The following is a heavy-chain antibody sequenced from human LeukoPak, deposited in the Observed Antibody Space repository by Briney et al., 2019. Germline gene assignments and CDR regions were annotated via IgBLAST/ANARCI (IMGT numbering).Heavy chain of an antibody. D-gene: IGHD3-16*02. V-gene: IGHV3-48*01. CDR1: GFTFSSYS. Sequence: PGGSLRLSCAASGFTFSSYSMNWVRQAPGKGLEWVSYISSSSSTIYYADSVKGRFTISRDNAKNSMYLQMNSLRAEDTAVYYCARDRYDYVWGSYRYTLDYWGQETLVTVSS. CDR2: ISSSSSTI. CDR3: ARDRYDYVWGSYRYTLDY. J-gene: IGHJ4*02.